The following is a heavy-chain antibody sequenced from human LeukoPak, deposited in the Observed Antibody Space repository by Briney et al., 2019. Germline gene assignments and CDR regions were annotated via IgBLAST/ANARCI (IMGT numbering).Heavy chain of an antibody. V-gene: IGHV1-69*06. D-gene: IGHD2-15*01. CDR2: IIPIFGTA. CDR3: ATEETPIVVVVAATPLRY. Sequence: SVKVSCKASGGTFSSYAISWVRQAPGQGLEWMGRIIPIFGTANYAQKFQGRVTITADKSTSTAYMELSSLRSEDTAVYYCATEETPIVVVVAATPLRYWGQGTLVTVSS. J-gene: IGHJ4*02. CDR1: GGTFSSYA.